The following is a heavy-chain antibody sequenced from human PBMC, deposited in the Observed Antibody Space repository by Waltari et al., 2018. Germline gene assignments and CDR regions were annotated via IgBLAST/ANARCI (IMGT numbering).Heavy chain of an antibody. D-gene: IGHD3-10*01. J-gene: IGHJ3*02. V-gene: IGHV3-23*01. CDR3: AKTFRRPGDAFDI. CDR2: ISGSVGST. CDR1: GFTFSSYA. Sequence: EVQLLESGGGLVQPGGSLRLSCAASGFTFSSYAMSWVRQAPGKGLEWVSAISGSVGSTYYADSVKGRFTISRDNSKNTLYLQMNSLRSEDTAVYYCAKTFRRPGDAFDIWGQGTMVTVSS.